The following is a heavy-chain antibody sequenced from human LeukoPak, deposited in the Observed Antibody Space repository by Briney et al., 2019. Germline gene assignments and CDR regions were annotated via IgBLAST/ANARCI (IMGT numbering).Heavy chain of an antibody. D-gene: IGHD3-9*01. Sequence: PSETLSLTCTVSGGSLSDYYWTWVRQPPGKGLEWIGYIYYSGSTNYNPSLKSRATISVDTSKNQFSLKLSSVTAADTAVYYCARAGANYDILTGYYRVPFNWFDPWGQGTLVTVSS. CDR2: IYYSGST. CDR3: ARAGANYDILTGYYRVPFNWFDP. CDR1: GGSLSDYY. V-gene: IGHV4-59*01. J-gene: IGHJ5*02.